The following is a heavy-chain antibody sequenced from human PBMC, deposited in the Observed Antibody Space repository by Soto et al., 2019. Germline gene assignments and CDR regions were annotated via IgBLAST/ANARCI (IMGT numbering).Heavy chain of an antibody. D-gene: IGHD6-19*01. V-gene: IGHV3-30-3*01. CDR2: ISYDGSNK. CDR1: GFTFSSYA. CDR3: ARDSTPKGIAVAGTD. Sequence: RRSLRLSCAASGFTFSSYAMHWVRQAPGKGLEWVAVISYDGSNKYYADSVKGRFTISRDNSKNTLYLQMNSLRAEDTAVYYCARDSTPKGIAVAGTDWGQGSLLTAYS. J-gene: IGHJ4*02.